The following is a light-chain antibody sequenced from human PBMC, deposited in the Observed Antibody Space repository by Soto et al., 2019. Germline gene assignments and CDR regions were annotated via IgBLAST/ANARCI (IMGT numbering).Light chain of an antibody. J-gene: IGLJ1*01. V-gene: IGLV2-8*01. CDR3: SSFAGRKYG. CDR2: EVT. CDR1: SSDVGAYNS. Sequence: QSALTQPPSASESPGQSVTISCTGTSSDVGAYNSVAWYQQYPGKAPKLMVYEVTKRPLGVPDRFSGSKSGNTASLTVSGLQAEDEADYYCSSFAGRKYGFGTGTKRTVL.